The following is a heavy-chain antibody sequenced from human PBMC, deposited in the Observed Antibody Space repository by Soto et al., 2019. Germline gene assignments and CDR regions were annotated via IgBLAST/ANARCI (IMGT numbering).Heavy chain of an antibody. Sequence: QVQLVESGGGVVQPGRSLRLSCAASGFSFSGYPMHWVRQTPGKGLEWVALISFDGTNKYYADSVKGRFTISRDNSRKTLSLQMNGLRADDTSLNYCAMPSGCYYPYWGPGTLVTVSS. J-gene: IGHJ4*02. CDR3: AMPSGCYYPY. D-gene: IGHD1-26*01. V-gene: IGHV3-30-3*01. CDR2: ISFDGTNK. CDR1: GFSFSGYP.